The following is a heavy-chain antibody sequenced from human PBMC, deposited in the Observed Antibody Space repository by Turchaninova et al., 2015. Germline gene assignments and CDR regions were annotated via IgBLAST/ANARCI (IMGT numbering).Heavy chain of an antibody. CDR1: GGSISRDY. D-gene: IGHD4-23*01. V-gene: IGHV4-4*08. CDR2: IFSPGSV. CDR3: ARADGGNWLWYYYGMDV. J-gene: IGHJ6*02. Sequence: QVQLQESGPGLVKPSETLSLTCTVSGGSISRDYWSWIRQPPGKGLEWIGYIFSPGSVSYNPFPMVLVPIDVTQSKNRLSLKVSFVTAADTAVYYCARADGGNWLWYYYGMDVWGQGTTVTVSS.